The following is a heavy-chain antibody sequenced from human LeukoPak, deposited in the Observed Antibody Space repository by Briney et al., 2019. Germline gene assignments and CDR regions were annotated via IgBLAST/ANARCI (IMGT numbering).Heavy chain of an antibody. D-gene: IGHD6-13*01. J-gene: IGHJ4*02. Sequence: GSLRLSFAASGFTFSSYAMTWVRQAPGKGLEWVSAISGSGGGTYYADSVKGRFTISRDNSKNTLYLQMNSLRAEDTAVYYCAKGIGAASDYWGQGTLVTVSS. V-gene: IGHV3-23*01. CDR2: ISGSGGGT. CDR1: GFTFSSYA. CDR3: AKGIGAASDY.